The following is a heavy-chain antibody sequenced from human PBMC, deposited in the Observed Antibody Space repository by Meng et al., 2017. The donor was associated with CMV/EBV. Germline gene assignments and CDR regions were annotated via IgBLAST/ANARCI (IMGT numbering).Heavy chain of an antibody. D-gene: IGHD7-27*01. V-gene: IGHV1-2*02. J-gene: IGHJ3*02. Sequence: ASVTVSCKASGYTFTGYYMHWVRQAPGPGLEWMGWINPNSGGTNYAQKFQGRVTMTRDTSISTAYMELSRLSSDDTAVYYCSRDLGDLAYWGPDAFDIWGQGTMVTVSS. CDR1: GYTFTGYY. CDR3: SRDLGDLAYWGPDAFDI. CDR2: INPNSGGT.